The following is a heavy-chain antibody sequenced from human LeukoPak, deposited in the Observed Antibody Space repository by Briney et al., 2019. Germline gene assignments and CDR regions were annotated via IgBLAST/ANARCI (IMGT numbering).Heavy chain of an antibody. CDR3: ARDPLWFGEHGYFDY. CDR1: GCTSYEHA. V-gene: IGHV3-9*02. D-gene: IGHD3-10*01. Sequence: PGGSLRLSCVLSGCTSYEHAMHWVRQAPGKGLEWVSGIFWKSGGTDYADSVKGRFTISRDNAKNSLYLQMNSLRAEDTAVYYCARDPLWFGEHGYFDYWGQGTLVTVSS. CDR2: IFWKSGGT. J-gene: IGHJ4*02.